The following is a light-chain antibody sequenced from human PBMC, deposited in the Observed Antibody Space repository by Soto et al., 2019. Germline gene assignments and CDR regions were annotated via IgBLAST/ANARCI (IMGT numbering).Light chain of an antibody. CDR2: RDD. J-gene: IGLJ3*02. V-gene: IGLV1-47*01. Sequence: QSVLTQPPSASGTPGQRVTISCSGSNYNIGTNAVYWFQHLPGLAPKVLIYRDDQRPSGVSDRFSGSKSGTSCSLAISGLRSEDEADYSCASWDDTLNAVVSGGGTKLTVL. CDR1: NYNIGTNA. CDR3: ASWDDTLNAVV.